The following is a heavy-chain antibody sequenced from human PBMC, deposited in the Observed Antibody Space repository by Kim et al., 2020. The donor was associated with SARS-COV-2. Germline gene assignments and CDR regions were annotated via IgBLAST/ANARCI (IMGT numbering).Heavy chain of an antibody. V-gene: IGHV3-9*01. Sequence: GGSLRLSCAASGFTFGDYAMHWVRQAPGKGLEWVSGISWNSGSIGYADSVKGRFTISRDNAKNSLYLQMNSLRAEDTALYYCAKVPSGIAVAGYWGQGTLVTVSS. CDR2: ISWNSGSI. J-gene: IGHJ4*02. CDR1: GFTFGDYA. CDR3: AKVPSGIAVAGY. D-gene: IGHD6-19*01.